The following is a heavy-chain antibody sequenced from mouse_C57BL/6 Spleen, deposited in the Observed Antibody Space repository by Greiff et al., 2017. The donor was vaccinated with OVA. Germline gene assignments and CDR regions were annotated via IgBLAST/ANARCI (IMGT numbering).Heavy chain of an antibody. J-gene: IGHJ2*01. D-gene: IGHD4-1*01. CDR2: IYPGDGDT. CDR1: GYAFSSYW. CDR3: ARGKRSSNWDYFDY. V-gene: IGHV1-80*01. Sequence: VQLQQSGAELVKPGASVKISCKASGYAFSSYWMNWVKQRPGKGLEWIGQIYPGDGDTNYNGKFKGKATLTADKSSSTAYMQLSSLTSEDSAVYFCARGKRSSNWDYFDYWGQGTTLTVSS.